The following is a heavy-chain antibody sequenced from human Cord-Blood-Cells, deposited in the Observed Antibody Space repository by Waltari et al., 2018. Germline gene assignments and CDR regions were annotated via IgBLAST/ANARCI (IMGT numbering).Heavy chain of an antibody. CDR3: ARDSGDYVWGSYRYFDY. CDR1: GFTFSSYS. V-gene: IGHV3-21*01. J-gene: IGHJ4*02. CDR2: ISSSSSYI. Sequence: EVQLVESGGGLVKPGGSLRLSCAASGFTFSSYSMNWVRQAPGNGMEWVSAISSSSSYINYADSVKGRFTNSSANAKNSLYLQMNSLGAEDTAVYYCARDSGDYVWGSYRYFDYWGQGTLVTVSS. D-gene: IGHD3-16*02.